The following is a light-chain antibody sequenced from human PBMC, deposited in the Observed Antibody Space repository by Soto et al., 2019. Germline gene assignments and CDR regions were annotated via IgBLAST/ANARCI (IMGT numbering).Light chain of an antibody. V-gene: IGLV1-47*01. Sequence: QSVLTQPPSASGTPGQRVTISCSGSSSNIGSNYVFWYQQLPGTAPKLLMYRNDQRPSGVPDRFSGSKSGTSASLAISGLRSEDEADYSCAAWDDSLSAVVFGGGTKLTVL. CDR2: RND. J-gene: IGLJ2*01. CDR3: AAWDDSLSAVV. CDR1: SSNIGSNY.